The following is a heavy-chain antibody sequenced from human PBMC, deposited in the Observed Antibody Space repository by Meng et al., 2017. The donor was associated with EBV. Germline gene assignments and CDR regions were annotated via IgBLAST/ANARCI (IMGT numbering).Heavy chain of an antibody. CDR2: IRSQVDGRTA. D-gene: IGHD1-26*01. J-gene: IGHJ4*02. CDR3: TTDEGGSRF. CDR1: EFTFTSDW. Sequence: VGCGVGLVSPGEPLKLSYAASEFTFTSDWMNWVRQAPGKGLEWVGRIRSQVDGRTAAYSAPVKGRFTISRDDSKHTLYLQMNSLKIEDSAVYYCTTDEGGSRFWGQGTLVTVSS. V-gene: IGHV3-15*01.